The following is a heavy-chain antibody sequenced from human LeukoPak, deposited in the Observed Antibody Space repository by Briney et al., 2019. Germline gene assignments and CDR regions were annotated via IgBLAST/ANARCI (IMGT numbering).Heavy chain of an antibody. CDR1: GYTFTGYY. CDR2: INPNSGGT. V-gene: IGHV1-2*02. Sequence: ASVKVSCKASGYTFTGYYMRWVRQAPGQGLEWIGWINPNSGGTNYAQKFQGRVTMTRDTSISTAYMELSRLRSDDTAVYYCAREMGATTDPFDIWGQGTMVTVSS. J-gene: IGHJ3*02. D-gene: IGHD1-26*01. CDR3: AREMGATTDPFDI.